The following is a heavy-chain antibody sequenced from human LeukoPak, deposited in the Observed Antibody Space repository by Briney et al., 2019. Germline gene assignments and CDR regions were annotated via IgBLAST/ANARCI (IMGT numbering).Heavy chain of an antibody. CDR3: ARGERRQLVGSSEKYFQH. V-gene: IGHV1-3*03. D-gene: IGHD2-15*01. Sequence: GASVKVSCKASGYTFTTYAMHWARQAPGQRLEWMGWINAGNGNTKYSQEFQGRVTITRDTSASTAYMELSSLRSEDMAVYYCARGERRQLVGSSEKYFQHWGQGTLVTVSS. CDR1: GYTFTTYA. CDR2: INAGNGNT. J-gene: IGHJ1*01.